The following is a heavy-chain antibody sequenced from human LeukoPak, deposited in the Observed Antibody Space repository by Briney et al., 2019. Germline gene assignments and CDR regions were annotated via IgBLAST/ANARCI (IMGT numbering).Heavy chain of an antibody. CDR3: ARDSETLWFGEA. CDR2: INSDGSST. V-gene: IGHV3-74*01. J-gene: IGHJ5*02. D-gene: IGHD3-10*01. Sequence: GGSLRLSCAASGFTFDDYGMSWVRQAPGKGLVWVSRINSDGSSTSYADSVKGRFTISRDNAKNTLYLQMNSLRAEDTAVYYCARDSETLWFGEAWGQGTLVTVSS. CDR1: GFTFDDYG.